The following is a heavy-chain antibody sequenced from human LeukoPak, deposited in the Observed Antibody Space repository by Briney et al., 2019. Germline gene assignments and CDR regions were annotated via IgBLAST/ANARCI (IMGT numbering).Heavy chain of an antibody. J-gene: IGHJ4*02. V-gene: IGHV1-24*01. Sequence: GASVKVSCKVSGYTLTELSMHWVRRAPGKGLEWMGGFDPEDGETIYAQKFQGRVTMTEDTSTDTAYMELSSLRSEDTAVYYCATAITIFGVVIDGGAPDYWGQGTLVTVSS. CDR3: ATAITIFGVVIDGGAPDY. CDR1: GYTLTELS. D-gene: IGHD3-3*01. CDR2: FDPEDGET.